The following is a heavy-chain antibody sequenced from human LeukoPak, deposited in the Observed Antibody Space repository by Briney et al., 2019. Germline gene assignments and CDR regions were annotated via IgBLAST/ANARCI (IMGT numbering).Heavy chain of an antibody. CDR2: FYYSGSA. V-gene: IGHV4-39*01. Sequence: SETLSLTCSVSGGSIRSSSDYWGWIRQPPGKGLEWVGSFYYSGSAYYNPSLKSRVSISGDTSKNRFSLILSSVTAADTAVYYCARHNYGPSHFDPWGQGTMVTVSS. CDR3: ARHNYGPSHFDP. D-gene: IGHD5-24*01. CDR1: GGSIRSSSDY. J-gene: IGHJ3*01.